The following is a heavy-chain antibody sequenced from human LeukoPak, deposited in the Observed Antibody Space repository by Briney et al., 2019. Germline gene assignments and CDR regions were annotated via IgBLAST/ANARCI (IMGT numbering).Heavy chain of an antibody. CDR2: IHYSGST. Sequence: SETLSLTCTVSGGSISSYYLIWIRQPPGKGLGWIGYIHYSGSTNYNPSLKSRVSISVDTSKNQVSLKLSSVTAADTAVYYCARSGDYGALWIWGQGTMVTVSS. D-gene: IGHD4-17*01. CDR1: GGSISSYY. J-gene: IGHJ3*02. V-gene: IGHV4-59*01. CDR3: ARSGDYGALWI.